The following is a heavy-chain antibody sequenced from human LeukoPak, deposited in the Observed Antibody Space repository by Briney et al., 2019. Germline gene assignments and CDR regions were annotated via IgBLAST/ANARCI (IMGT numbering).Heavy chain of an antibody. Sequence: ASVTLCCKASGYTFSSYYMRWARQAPGQGLEWVGRIDPNDGSTIYARNLQGRVTMTSDTSTSTVYMELSSLRSEDTAVYYCARGGPYHGWDYCGQGTLVTVSS. CDR2: IDPNDGST. D-gene: IGHD2-15*01. CDR1: GYTFSSYY. J-gene: IGHJ4*02. V-gene: IGHV1-46*01. CDR3: ARGGPYHGWDY.